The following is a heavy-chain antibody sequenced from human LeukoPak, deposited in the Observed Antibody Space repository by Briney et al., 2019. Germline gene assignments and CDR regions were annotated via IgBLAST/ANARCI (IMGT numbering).Heavy chain of an antibody. V-gene: IGHV4-39*07. J-gene: IGHJ6*03. CDR3: ARENSYYYYMDV. Sequence: SETLSLTCIVSGGSISSRNYYWGWIRQPPGKGLEWIGSIYYSGSTYYNPSLKSRVTISVDTSKNQFSLKLSSVTAADTAVYYCARENSYYYYMDVWGKGTTVTVSS. CDR2: IYYSGST. CDR1: GGSISSRNYY.